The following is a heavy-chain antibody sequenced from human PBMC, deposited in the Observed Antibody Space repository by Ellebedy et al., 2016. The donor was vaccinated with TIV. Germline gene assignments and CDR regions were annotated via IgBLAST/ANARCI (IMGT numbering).Heavy chain of an antibody. D-gene: IGHD3-10*01. CDR2: INTGSSYI. Sequence: GESLKISCAASGFTFSDYHMSWIRQAPGRGLEWISYINTGSSYIKYADSVWGRFTISRDNSKRSLYLQMNNLRVEDTGVYYCAREGNHKPFDYWGQGTLVTVSS. CDR1: GFTFSDYH. CDR3: AREGNHKPFDY. J-gene: IGHJ4*02. V-gene: IGHV3-11*06.